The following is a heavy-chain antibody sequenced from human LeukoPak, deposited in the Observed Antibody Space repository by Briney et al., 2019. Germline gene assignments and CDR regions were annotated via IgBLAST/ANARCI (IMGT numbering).Heavy chain of an antibody. J-gene: IGHJ4*02. CDR1: GFTFSSYA. D-gene: IGHD5-24*01. Sequence: GGSLRLSCAGSGFTFSSYAMSWVRQAPGKGLEWVASISSSSSYIYYADSVKGRFTISRDNAKNSLYLQTNSLRAEDTAVYYCARGGMATINYFDYWGQGTLVTVSS. V-gene: IGHV3-21*01. CDR2: ISSSSSYI. CDR3: ARGGMATINYFDY.